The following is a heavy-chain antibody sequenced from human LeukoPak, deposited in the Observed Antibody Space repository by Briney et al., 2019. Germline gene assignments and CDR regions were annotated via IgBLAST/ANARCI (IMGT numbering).Heavy chain of an antibody. J-gene: IGHJ4*02. D-gene: IGHD2-8*02. CDR3: ARLKVVYALDY. CDR2: ISYDGSNK. Sequence: GGSLRLSCAASGFTFSSYGMHWVRQAPGKGLEWVAVISYDGSNKYYADSVKGRFTISRDNSKNTLYLQMNSLRAEDTAVYYCARLKVVYALDYWGQGTLVTVSS. V-gene: IGHV3-30*03. CDR1: GFTFSSYG.